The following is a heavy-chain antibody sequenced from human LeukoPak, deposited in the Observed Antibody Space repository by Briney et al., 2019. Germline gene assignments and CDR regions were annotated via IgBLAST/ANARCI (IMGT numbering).Heavy chain of an antibody. Sequence: GGSLRLSCAASGFTFSSYGMSWVRQAPGKGLEWVPAIGGRDGSTYYADSVKGRFTISRDNSKNTLCVQMNSLRAEDTAVYYCAKGHYYGSGSLDYWGQGTLVTVSS. CDR3: AKGHYYGSGSLDY. J-gene: IGHJ4*02. V-gene: IGHV3-23*01. CDR2: IGGRDGST. D-gene: IGHD3-10*01. CDR1: GFTFSSYG.